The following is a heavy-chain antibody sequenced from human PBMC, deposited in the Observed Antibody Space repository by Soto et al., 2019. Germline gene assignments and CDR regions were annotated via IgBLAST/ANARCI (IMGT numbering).Heavy chain of an antibody. Sequence: QVQLVQSGAEVKKPGASVKVSCKASGYTFTSYDINWVRQATGQGLEWMGWMNPNSGNTGYAQKFQGRVTMTRNTSISKAYMELSSLGSDDNNRDYCVGGRYGGAFGFWGQGNLGTVSS. CDR2: MNPNSGNT. J-gene: IGHJ4*02. D-gene: IGHD3-10*01. V-gene: IGHV1-8*01. CDR3: VGGRYGGAFGF. CDR1: GYTFTSYD.